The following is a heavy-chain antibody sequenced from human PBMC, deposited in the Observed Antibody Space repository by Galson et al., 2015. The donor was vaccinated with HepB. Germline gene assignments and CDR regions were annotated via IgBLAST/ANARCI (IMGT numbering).Heavy chain of an antibody. CDR2: LSDSAGTT. CDR1: GFTFRSSA. Sequence: SLRLSCAASGFTFRSSAMSWVRQAPGKGLEWVSGLSDSAGTTHYADSVQGRFTISRDNSKNTLYLQMDSLRAEDTAVYYCAKEGIFGKFDYWGQGTLVTVSS. V-gene: IGHV3-23*01. J-gene: IGHJ4*02. D-gene: IGHD3-3*01. CDR3: AKEGIFGKFDY.